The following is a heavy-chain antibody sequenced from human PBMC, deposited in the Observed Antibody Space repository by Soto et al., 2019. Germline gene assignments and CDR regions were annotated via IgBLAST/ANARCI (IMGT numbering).Heavy chain of an antibody. V-gene: IGHV3-23*01. CDR2: ISGSGGST. CDR3: ANPAGGGQWPPRDCFDY. J-gene: IGHJ4*02. Sequence: GGSLRLSCAASEFTFSSYVMSWVRQAPGKGLEWVSAISGSGGSTYYADSVKGRFTISRDNSKNTLYLQMNSLRAEDTAVYYCANPAGGGQWPPRDCFDYWGQGTLVTVSS. CDR1: EFTFSSYV. D-gene: IGHD6-19*01.